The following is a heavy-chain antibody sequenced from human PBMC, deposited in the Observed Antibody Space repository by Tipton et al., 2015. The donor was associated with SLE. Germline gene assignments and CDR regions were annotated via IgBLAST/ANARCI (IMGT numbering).Heavy chain of an antibody. V-gene: IGHV3-30*18. Sequence: SLRLSCAASGFTFSSYGMHWVRQAPGKGLEWVAVISYDGSNKYYADSVKGRFTISRDNSKNTLYLQMNSLRAEDTAVYYCAKERSGRYCGGDCSRTFDYWGQGTLVTVSS. CDR2: ISYDGSNK. D-gene: IGHD2-21*01. CDR3: AKERSGRYCGGDCSRTFDY. CDR1: GFTFSSYG. J-gene: IGHJ4*02.